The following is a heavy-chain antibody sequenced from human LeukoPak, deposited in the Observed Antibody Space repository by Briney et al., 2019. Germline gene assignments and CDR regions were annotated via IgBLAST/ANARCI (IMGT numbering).Heavy chain of an antibody. D-gene: IGHD6-13*01. CDR2: IYNSEST. J-gene: IGHJ4*02. CDR1: GGSVSSGHYY. Sequence: SETLSLTCTVSGGSVSSGHYYWSWIRQPPGKGLEWIGYIYNSESTNYNPSLKSRVTISVDTSKNHFSLKLSSVTAADTAVYYSATGGSLAAAGDYWGQGTLVTVSS. V-gene: IGHV4-61*03. CDR3: ATGGSLAAAGDY.